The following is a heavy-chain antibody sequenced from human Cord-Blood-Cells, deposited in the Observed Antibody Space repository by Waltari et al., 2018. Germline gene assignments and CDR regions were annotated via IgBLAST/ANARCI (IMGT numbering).Heavy chain of an antibody. J-gene: IGHJ4*02. D-gene: IGHD4-17*01. CDR1: GYTFTSYY. CDR3: ARGGWHDYGDYGGDY. Sequence: QVQLVQSGAEVKKPGASVKVSCKASGYTFTSYYMHWVRPAPGQGLEWMGIINPSGGSTSYAQKFQGRVTMTRDTSTSTVYMELSSLRSEDTAVYYCARGGWHDYGDYGGDYWGQGTLVTVSS. V-gene: IGHV1-46*01. CDR2: INPSGGST.